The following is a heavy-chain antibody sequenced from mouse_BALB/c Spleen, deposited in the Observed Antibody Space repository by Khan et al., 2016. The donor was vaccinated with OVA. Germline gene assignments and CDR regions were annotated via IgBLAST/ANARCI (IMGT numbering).Heavy chain of an antibody. CDR1: GFSLTSYG. Sequence: VQLKQSGPGLVQPSQSLSITCTVSGFSLTSYGVHWVRQSPGKGLEWLGVIWSGGITDYNATFISRLSISTDISKSQVFYKMNSLQANDQAIYYCARNRNGYCYYWGQGTTLTVSS. CDR2: IWSGGIT. CDR3: ARNRNGYCYY. D-gene: IGHD1-1*02. V-gene: IGHV2-2*02. J-gene: IGHJ2*01.